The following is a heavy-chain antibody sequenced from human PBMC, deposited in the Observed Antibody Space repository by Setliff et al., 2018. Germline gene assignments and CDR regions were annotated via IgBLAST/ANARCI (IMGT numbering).Heavy chain of an antibody. D-gene: IGHD2-15*01. CDR3: ARDLVGYCSGGSCYDWDY. CDR1: GGTFSSYA. V-gene: IGHV1-69*13. CDR2: IIPIFGTA. Sequence: SVKVSCKASGGTFSSYAISWVRQAPGQGLEWMGGIIPIFGTANYAQKFQGRVTITADESTSTAYMELSSLRSDDTAVYYCARDLVGYCSGGSCYDWDYWGQGIRVTVSS. J-gene: IGHJ4*02.